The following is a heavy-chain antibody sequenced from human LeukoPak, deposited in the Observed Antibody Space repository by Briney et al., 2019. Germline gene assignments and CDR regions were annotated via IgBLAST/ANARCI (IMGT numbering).Heavy chain of an antibody. CDR3: AREIVGGGGFDY. D-gene: IGHD1-26*01. Sequence: GGSLRLPCAASGFTVSSNYMSWVRQAPGKGLEWVSVIYSGGSTYYADSVKGRFTISRDNSKNTLYHQMNSLRAEDTAVYYCAREIVGGGGFDYWGQGTLVTVSS. CDR1: GFTVSSNY. J-gene: IGHJ4*02. CDR2: IYSGGST. V-gene: IGHV3-53*01.